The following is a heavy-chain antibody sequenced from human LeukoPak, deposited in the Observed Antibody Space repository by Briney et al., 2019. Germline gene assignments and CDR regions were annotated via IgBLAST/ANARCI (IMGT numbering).Heavy chain of an antibody. D-gene: IGHD6-13*01. CDR3: AKGSSSSWDHFDY. J-gene: IGHJ4*02. Sequence: GGSLRLSCAASGFTFDDYGMSWVRQAPGKGLEWVSAITGSGSSPYYADSVKGRFTISRDNSKNTLSLQMNSLRAEDTAVYYCAKGSSSSWDHFDYWGQGTLVTVSS. CDR1: GFTFDDYG. V-gene: IGHV3-23*01. CDR2: ITGSGSSP.